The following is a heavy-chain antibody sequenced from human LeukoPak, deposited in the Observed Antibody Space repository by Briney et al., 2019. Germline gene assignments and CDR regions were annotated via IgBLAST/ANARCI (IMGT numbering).Heavy chain of an antibody. CDR2: INHSGST. J-gene: IGHJ6*03. D-gene: IGHD3-10*01. V-gene: IGHV4-34*01. CDR1: GGSFSGYY. Sequence: SETLSLTCAVYGGSFSGYYWSWIRQPPGKGLEWIGEINHSGSTNYNPSLKSRVTISVDTSKNQFSLKLSSVTAADTAVYYCARLQSGIRFGVVRNGENYYYMDVWGKGTTVTVSS. CDR3: ARLQSGIRFGVVRNGENYYYMDV.